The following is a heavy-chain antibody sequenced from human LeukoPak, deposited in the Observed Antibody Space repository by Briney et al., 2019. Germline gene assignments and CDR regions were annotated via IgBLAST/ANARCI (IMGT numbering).Heavy chain of an antibody. D-gene: IGHD2-2*01. J-gene: IGHJ4*02. CDR1: GGSISSNSYY. CDR3: ARHFRYCSSTSCYPLFDY. CDR2: IYYSGST. Sequence: SETLSLTCTVSGGSISSNSYYWGWIRQPPGKGPEWIGSIYYSGSTYYNPSLKSRVTISVDTSKNQFSLKLSSVTAADTAVYYCARHFRYCSSTSCYPLFDYWGQGTLVTVSS. V-gene: IGHV4-39*01.